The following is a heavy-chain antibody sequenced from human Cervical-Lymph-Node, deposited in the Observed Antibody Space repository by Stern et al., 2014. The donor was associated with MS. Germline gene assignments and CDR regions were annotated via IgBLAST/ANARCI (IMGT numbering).Heavy chain of an antibody. CDR3: ARGAYSSSSLGAN. CDR2: ISAYNGNT. CDR1: GDTFTSYG. J-gene: IGHJ4*02. Sequence: VHLVESGAEVKRPGAAVKVSCKASGDTFTSYGFTWVRQAPGQGLEWMGWISAYNGNTKYAQNLQGRVTMTTDTSTRTAYMELRSLRSDDTAVYYCARGAYSSSSLGANWGQGTLVTVSS. V-gene: IGHV1-18*01. D-gene: IGHD6-6*01.